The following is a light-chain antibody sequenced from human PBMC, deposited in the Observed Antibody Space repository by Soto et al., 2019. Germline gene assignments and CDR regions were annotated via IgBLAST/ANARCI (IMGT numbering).Light chain of an antibody. Sequence: DSVLTQNTGTLSLSTGERATLSCRASQSVGSNFLAWYQEKPGQAPRLLIYYTSNRATGIPARFSGSGSGTEFTLTISSLQPDDFATYYCQEYNSYSETFAHGTMVDI. V-gene: IGKV3-20*01. CDR3: QEYNSYSET. CDR2: YTS. CDR1: QSVGSNF. J-gene: IGKJ1*01.